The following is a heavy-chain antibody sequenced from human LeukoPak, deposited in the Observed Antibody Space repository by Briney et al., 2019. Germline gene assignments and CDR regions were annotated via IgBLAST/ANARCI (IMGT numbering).Heavy chain of an antibody. CDR3: AREPGYYYDSSGYYHLDY. D-gene: IGHD3-22*01. Sequence: WGYLSLSGAASGFTFSSYSRNWVRHAPGKGLEWFSYINSGSSTIYYADSVKGRFTISRDNAKNSLYLQMNSLRDEDTAVYYCAREPGYYYDSSGYYHLDYWGQGTLVTVSS. CDR1: GFTFSSYS. V-gene: IGHV3-48*02. CDR2: INSGSSTI. J-gene: IGHJ4*02.